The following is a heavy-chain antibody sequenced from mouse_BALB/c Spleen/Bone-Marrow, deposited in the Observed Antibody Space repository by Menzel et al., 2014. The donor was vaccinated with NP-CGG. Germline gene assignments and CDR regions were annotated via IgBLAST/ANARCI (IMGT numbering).Heavy chain of an antibody. CDR1: GFTFSSYS. CDR2: ISSGGSYT. V-gene: IGHV5-6*01. D-gene: IGHD1-1*01. J-gene: IGHJ2*01. CDR3: ARPTTVVATGGSFDY. Sequence: EVNVVDSGGDLVKPGGSLKLSCAASGFTFSSYSMSWVRQTPDKRLEWVATISSGGSYTYYPDSVKGRFTISRDNAKNTLYLQMSSLKSEDTAMYYCARPTTVVATGGSFDYWGQGTTLTVSS.